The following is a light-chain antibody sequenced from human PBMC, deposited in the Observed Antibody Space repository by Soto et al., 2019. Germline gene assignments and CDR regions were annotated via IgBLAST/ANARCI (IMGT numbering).Light chain of an antibody. CDR3: QQSYNFPRT. Sequence: DIQMPQSPSSLSASVGDRVTITCRASQTINTYLNWYQQKQGKAPSLLIYTSSNLQSGVPSRFSGSGSGTDFTLTISSLQPEDSATYYCQQSYNFPRTFGQGTKVDFK. J-gene: IGKJ1*01. V-gene: IGKV1-39*01. CDR1: QTINTY. CDR2: TSS.